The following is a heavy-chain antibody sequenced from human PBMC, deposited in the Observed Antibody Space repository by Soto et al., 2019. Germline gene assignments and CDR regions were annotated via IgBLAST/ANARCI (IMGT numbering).Heavy chain of an antibody. J-gene: IGHJ6*02. V-gene: IGHV1-69*13. Sequence: ASVKVSCKASGGTFSSYAISWVRQAPGQGLEWMGGIIPIFGTANYAQKFQGRVTITADESTSTAYMELSSLRSEDTAVYYCARDQTYYDILTGYYYYYYGMDVWGQGTTVTVSS. CDR3: ARDQTYYDILTGYYYYYYGMDV. CDR1: GGTFSSYA. D-gene: IGHD3-9*01. CDR2: IIPIFGTA.